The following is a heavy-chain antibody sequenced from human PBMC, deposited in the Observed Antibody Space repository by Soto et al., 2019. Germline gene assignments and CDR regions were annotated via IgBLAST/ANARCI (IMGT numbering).Heavy chain of an antibody. Sequence: GGSLRLSCTASGFNFSSYWMSWVRQETGKGLEWVANIKQDGSEKYYVDSVKGRFTISRDNAKNSLYLQMNSLRAEDTAVYYCARAGTGGSNYYYYYGMDVWGQGTTVTVSS. CDR3: ARAGTGGSNYYYYYGMDV. J-gene: IGHJ6*02. V-gene: IGHV3-7*05. D-gene: IGHD1-1*01. CDR1: GFNFSSYW. CDR2: IKQDGSEK.